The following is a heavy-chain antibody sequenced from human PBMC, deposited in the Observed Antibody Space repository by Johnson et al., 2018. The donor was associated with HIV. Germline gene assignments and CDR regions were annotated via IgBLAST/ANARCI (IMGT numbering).Heavy chain of an antibody. V-gene: IGHV3-7*05. CDR1: GFTFSSYW. Sequence: EVQLVESGGGLVQPGGSLRLSCAASGFTFSSYWMSWVRQAPGKGLEWVANIKQEGSEKYYVASVKGRFTISRDNAKKSLFLLMNSLRAEDTAVYYCAREKPRLVQGVLDAFDIWGQGTMVTVSS. CDR2: IKQEGSEK. J-gene: IGHJ3*02. D-gene: IGHD3-10*01. CDR3: AREKPRLVQGVLDAFDI.